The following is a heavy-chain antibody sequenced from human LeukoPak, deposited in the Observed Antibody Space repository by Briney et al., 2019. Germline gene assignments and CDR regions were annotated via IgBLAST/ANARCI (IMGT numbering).Heavy chain of an antibody. J-gene: IGHJ1*01. CDR3: ATTASRGPQSAEYFQY. CDR2: IWYDGSNK. Sequence: GGPLRLSCAASGFTFSNYGMHWVRQAPGKGLEWVAVIWYDGSNKYCSDSVKGRFTISRDNSKNTLYLQMNSLRAEDTAVYYCATTASRGPQSAEYFQYWGQGTLVTVSS. CDR1: GFTFSNYG. V-gene: IGHV3-33*01.